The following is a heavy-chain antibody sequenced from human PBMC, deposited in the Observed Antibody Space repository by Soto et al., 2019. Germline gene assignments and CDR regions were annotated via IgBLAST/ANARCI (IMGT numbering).Heavy chain of an antibody. J-gene: IGHJ6*02. Sequence: HPAGSLRLSCAASGYTFNSYGMHWFRQAPGKGLEWVAVIWYDGSNKYYADSVKGRFTISRDNSKNTLYLQMNSLRAEDTAVYYCASGPSLFTHYYYHGMDVWGQGTTVTISS. D-gene: IGHD2-21*01. CDR1: GYTFNSYG. CDR3: ASGPSLFTHYYYHGMDV. CDR2: IWYDGSNK. V-gene: IGHV3-33*01.